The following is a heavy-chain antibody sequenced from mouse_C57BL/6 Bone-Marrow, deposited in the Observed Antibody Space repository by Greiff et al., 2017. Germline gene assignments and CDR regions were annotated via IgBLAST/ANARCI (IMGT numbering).Heavy chain of an antibody. V-gene: IGHV1-22*01. D-gene: IGHD2-4*01. J-gene: IGHJ4*01. CDR3: AREGDYDRHYYAMDY. Sequence: EVQLQQSGPELVKPGASVKMSCKASGYTFTDYNMHWVKQSHGKSLEWIGYINPNNGGTSYNQKFKGKATLTVNKSSSTAYMELRSLTSEDSAVYYCAREGDYDRHYYAMDYWGQGTSVTVSS. CDR2: INPNNGGT. CDR1: GYTFTDYN.